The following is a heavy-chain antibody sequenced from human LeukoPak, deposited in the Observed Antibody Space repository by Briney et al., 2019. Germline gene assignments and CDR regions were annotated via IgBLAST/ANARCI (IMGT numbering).Heavy chain of an antibody. Sequence: SETLSLTCTVSGDSISSYYWSWIRQPPGKGLEWIGYVSYTEFTNSNPSLKSRVTISLDTSKNQFSLKLSSVTAADTAVYYCAGRRKNHFDYWGQGTLVTVSS. CDR3: AGRRKNHFDY. CDR1: GDSISSYY. D-gene: IGHD1-14*01. V-gene: IGHV4-59*01. CDR2: VSYTEFT. J-gene: IGHJ4*02.